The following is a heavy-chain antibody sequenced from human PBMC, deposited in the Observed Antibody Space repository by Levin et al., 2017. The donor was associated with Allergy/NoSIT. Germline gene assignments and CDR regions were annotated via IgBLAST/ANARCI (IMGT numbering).Heavy chain of an antibody. D-gene: IGHD6-19*01. V-gene: IGHV3-30*03. CDR1: GFTFGSYV. Sequence: GGSLRLSCTASGFTFGSYVIHWVRQAPGKGLEWVAIISFDDSNEYYADSVKGRFTISRDNSKNTLYLQMNSLRSEDTAMYFCARWGAGWYFDNWGKGTPVTVSS. CDR2: ISFDDSNE. J-gene: IGHJ4*02. CDR3: ARWGAGWYFDN.